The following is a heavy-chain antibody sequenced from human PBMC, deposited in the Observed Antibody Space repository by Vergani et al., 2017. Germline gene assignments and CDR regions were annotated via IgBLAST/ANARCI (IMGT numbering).Heavy chain of an antibody. V-gene: IGHV4-39*07. CDR1: GDSISSSSYY. J-gene: IGHJ4*02. CDR3: ASEYSSSSWH. D-gene: IGHD6-6*01. CDR2: IFYSGST. Sequence: QVQLQESGPGLVKPSETLSLTCTVSGDSISSSSYYWGWIRQPPGKGLEWIGSIFYSGSTYYNPSLKSRVTISVDTSKNQFSLKLSSVTAADTAVYYCASEYSSSSWHWGQGTLVTVSS.